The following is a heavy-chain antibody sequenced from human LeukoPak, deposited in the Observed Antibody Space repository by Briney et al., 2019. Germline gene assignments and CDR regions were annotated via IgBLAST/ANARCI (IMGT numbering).Heavy chain of an antibody. CDR2: INHSGST. CDR1: GGSFSGYY. V-gene: IGHV4-34*01. Sequence: PSETLSLTCAVYGGSFSGYYWSWIRQPPGKGLEWIGEINHSGSTNYNPSLKSRVTISVDTSKNQFSLKLSSVTAADTAVYYCARRGGFMVRGVTPFDYWGQGTLVTVSS. D-gene: IGHD3-10*01. J-gene: IGHJ4*02. CDR3: ARRGGFMVRGVTPFDY.